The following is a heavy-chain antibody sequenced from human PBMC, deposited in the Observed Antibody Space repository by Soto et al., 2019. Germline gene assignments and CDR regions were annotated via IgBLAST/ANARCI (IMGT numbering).Heavy chain of an antibody. Sequence: QITLKESGPTLVKPTQTLTLTCTFSGFSLSTSGVGVGWIRQPPGKALEWLALIYWDDDKRYSPSLRSRLTITKDTSKNQVVLTRTNMDPVDTATYYCAHRTIQVYGMDVWGQGTTVTVSS. D-gene: IGHD5-18*01. V-gene: IGHV2-5*02. CDR3: AHRTIQVYGMDV. CDR1: GFSLSTSGVG. J-gene: IGHJ6*02. CDR2: IYWDDDK.